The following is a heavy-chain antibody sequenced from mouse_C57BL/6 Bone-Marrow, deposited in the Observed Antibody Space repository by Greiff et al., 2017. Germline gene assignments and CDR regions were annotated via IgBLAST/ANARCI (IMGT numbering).Heavy chain of an antibody. V-gene: IGHV1-55*01. J-gene: IGHJ1*03. D-gene: IGHD2-5*01. CDR2: IYPGSGST. Sequence: QVQLKQPGAELVKPGASVKMSCKASGYTFTSYWITWVKQRPGQGLEWIGDIYPGSGSTNYNEKFKSKATLTVDTSSSTAYMQLSSLTSEDSAVYYCARPYCSNCWYFDVWGTGTTVTVSS. CDR1: GYTFTSYW. CDR3: ARPYCSNCWYFDV.